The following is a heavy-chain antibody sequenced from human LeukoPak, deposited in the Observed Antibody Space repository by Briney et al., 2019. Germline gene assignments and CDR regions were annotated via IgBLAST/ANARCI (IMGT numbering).Heavy chain of an antibody. D-gene: IGHD3-3*01. V-gene: IGHV6-1*01. CDR3: ARMYYDFWSGYYHYYYYMDV. CDR1: GDSVSSNSAA. J-gene: IGHJ6*03. Sequence: SQTLSLTYAISGDSVSSNSAAWNWIRQSPSRGLEWLGRTYYRSKWYNDYAVSVKSRITINPDTSKNQFSLQLNSVTPEDTAVYYCARMYYDFWSGYYHYYYYMDVWGKGTTVTVSS. CDR2: TYYRSKWYN.